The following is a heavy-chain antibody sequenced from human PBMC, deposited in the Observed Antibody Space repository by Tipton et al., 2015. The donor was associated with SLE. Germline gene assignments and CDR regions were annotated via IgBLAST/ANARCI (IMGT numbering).Heavy chain of an antibody. V-gene: IGHV4-59*12. CDR2: IYYSGST. Sequence: TLSLTCTVSGGSISSYYWSWIRQPPGKGLEWIGYIYYSGSTNYNPSLKSRVTISVDTSKNQSSLKLSSVTAADTAVYYCARGPVTRVTMIVVPTSEKAFDIWGQGTMVTVSS. CDR1: GGSISSYY. CDR3: ARGPVTRVTMIVVPTSEKAFDI. J-gene: IGHJ3*02. D-gene: IGHD3-22*01.